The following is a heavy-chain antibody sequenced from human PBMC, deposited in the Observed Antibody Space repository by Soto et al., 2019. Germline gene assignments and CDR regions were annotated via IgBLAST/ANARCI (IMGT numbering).Heavy chain of an antibody. D-gene: IGHD3-9*01. J-gene: IGHJ4*02. CDR3: ARDLVRDILTGYYRDY. Sequence: QVQLVQSGAEVKKPGSSVKVSCKASGGTFSSYAISWVRQAPGQGLEWTGGIIPIFGTANYAQKFQGRVTITVDESTSTAYMELSSLRSEDTAVYYCARDLVRDILTGYYRDYWGQGTLVTVSS. CDR2: IIPIFGTA. V-gene: IGHV1-69*01. CDR1: GGTFSSYA.